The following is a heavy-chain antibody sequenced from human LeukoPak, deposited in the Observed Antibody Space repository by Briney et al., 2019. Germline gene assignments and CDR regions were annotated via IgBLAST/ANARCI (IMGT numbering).Heavy chain of an antibody. CDR3: TTSMIEYYFDY. CDR1: GFTFSNAW. CDR2: IKSKTDGGTT. V-gene: IGHV3-15*01. Sequence: GGSLRLSCAASGFTFSNAWMSWVRQAPGKGLERVGRIKSKTDGGTTDYAAPVKGRFTISRDDSKNTLYLQMNSLKTEDTAVYYCTTSMIEYYFDYWGQGTLVTVSS. D-gene: IGHD3-22*01. J-gene: IGHJ4*02.